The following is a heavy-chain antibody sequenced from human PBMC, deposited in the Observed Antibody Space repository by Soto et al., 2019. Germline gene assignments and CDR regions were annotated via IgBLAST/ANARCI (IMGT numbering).Heavy chain of an antibody. CDR3: ARGGVATTTYYYYYYYMDV. V-gene: IGHV1-69*05. D-gene: IGHD5-12*01. J-gene: IGHJ6*03. CDR2: IIPIFGTA. CDR1: GGTFSSYA. Sequence: SVKVSCKASGGTFSSYAISWVRQAPGQGLEWMGGIIPIFGTANYAQKFQGRVTMTTDESTSTAYMELSRLRSEDTAVYYCARGGVATTTYYYYYYYMDVWGKGTTVTVSS.